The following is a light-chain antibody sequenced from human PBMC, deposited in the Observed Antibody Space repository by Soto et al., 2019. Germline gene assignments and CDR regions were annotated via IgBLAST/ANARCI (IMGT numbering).Light chain of an antibody. CDR3: CSYAGSYFYV. CDR1: SSDVGGYNY. V-gene: IGLV2-11*01. CDR2: DVS. J-gene: IGLJ1*01. Sequence: QSVLTQPHSVSGSPGQSVTISCTGTSSDVGGYNYVSWYQQHPGKAPKLMIYDVSKRPSGVPDRSSGSKSGNTASLTISGLQAEDEADYYCCSYAGSYFYVFGTGTKVTVL.